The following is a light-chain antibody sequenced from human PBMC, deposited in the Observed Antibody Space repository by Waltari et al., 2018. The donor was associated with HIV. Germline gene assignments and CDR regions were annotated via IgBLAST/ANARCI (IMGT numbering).Light chain of an antibody. Sequence: EFVLTQSAPTLSVSSGEGATLSCRASPRVSSHLAWYQQTPRHPRRLLLYGTSNGAEGVPARFSDSGSETGFTLSISSLEPEDIAVYFCHQRSDWPYTCGQGTKVEIQ. J-gene: IGKJ2*01. V-gene: IGKV3-11*01. CDR1: PRVSSH. CDR3: HQRSDWPYT. CDR2: GTS.